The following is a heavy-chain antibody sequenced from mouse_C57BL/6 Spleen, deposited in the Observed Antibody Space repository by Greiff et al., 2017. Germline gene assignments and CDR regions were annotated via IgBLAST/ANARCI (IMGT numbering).Heavy chain of an antibody. CDR3: ARSLWSNYVRAMDY. D-gene: IGHD2-5*01. J-gene: IGHJ4*01. CDR2: IYPSDSET. V-gene: IGHV1-61*01. CDR1: GYTFTSYW. Sequence: QVQLQQPGAELVRPGSSVKLSCKASGYTFTSYWMDWVKQRPGQGLEWIGNIYPSDSETHYNQKFKDKATLTVDKSSSTAYMQLSSLTSEDSAVYSCARSLWSNYVRAMDYWGQGTSVTVSS.